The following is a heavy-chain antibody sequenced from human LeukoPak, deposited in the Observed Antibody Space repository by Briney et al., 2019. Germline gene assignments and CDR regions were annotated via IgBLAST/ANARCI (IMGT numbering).Heavy chain of an antibody. V-gene: IGHV3-11*01. Sequence: PGGSLRLSCAASGFTFSDYYMSWIRQAPGKGLEWVSYISSSGSTIYYADSVKGRFTISRDNAKNSLYLQMNSLRAEDTAVYYCARGFYDFWTGLYSYYYYYMDVWGTGTTVTVSS. CDR2: ISSSGSTI. CDR3: ARGFYDFWTGLYSYYYYYMDV. J-gene: IGHJ6*03. CDR1: GFTFSDYY. D-gene: IGHD3-3*01.